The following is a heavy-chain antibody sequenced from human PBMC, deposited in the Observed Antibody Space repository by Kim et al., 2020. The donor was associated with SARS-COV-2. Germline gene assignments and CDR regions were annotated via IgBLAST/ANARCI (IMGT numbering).Heavy chain of an antibody. Sequence: GESLKISCKGSGYSFTSYWISWVRQMPGKGLEWMGRIDPSDSYTNYSPSFQGHVTISADKSISTAYLQWSSLKASDTAMYYCASTSTPSIAAAGTIDYWGQGTLVTVSS. CDR2: IDPSDSYT. CDR1: GYSFTSYW. V-gene: IGHV5-10-1*01. CDR3: ASTSTPSIAAAGTIDY. D-gene: IGHD6-13*01. J-gene: IGHJ4*02.